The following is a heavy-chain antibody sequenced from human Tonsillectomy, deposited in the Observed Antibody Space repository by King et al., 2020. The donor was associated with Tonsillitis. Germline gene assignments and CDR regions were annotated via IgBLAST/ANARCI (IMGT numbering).Heavy chain of an antibody. CDR1: GLIVRSSY. J-gene: IGHJ6*03. D-gene: IGHD6-19*01. Sequence: VQLVESGGGLVQPGGSLRLSCAASGLIVRSSYMTWVRQAPGKGLEWVAVIHSGGATSYADSGKGRFTISRDTAWNTLYLQMNSLRADDTAVYFCARADSRGWDGHDYSYMDVWGRGTTVTVSS. CDR3: ARADSRGWDGHDYSYMDV. V-gene: IGHV3-66*01. CDR2: IHSGGAT.